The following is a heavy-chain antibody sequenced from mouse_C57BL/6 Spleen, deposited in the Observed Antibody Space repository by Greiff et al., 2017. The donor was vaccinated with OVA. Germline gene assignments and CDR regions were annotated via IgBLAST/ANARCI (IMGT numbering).Heavy chain of an antibody. J-gene: IGHJ1*03. V-gene: IGHV5-9*01. Sequence: EVKLVESGGGLVKPGGSLKLSCAASGFTFSSYTMSWVRQTPEKRLEWVATISGGGGNTYYPDSVKGRFTISRDNAKNTLYLQMSSLRSEDTALYYCARPNYYGSSSHWWFDVWGTGTTVTVSS. CDR1: GFTFSSYT. D-gene: IGHD1-1*01. CDR3: ARPNYYGSSSHWWFDV. CDR2: ISGGGGNT.